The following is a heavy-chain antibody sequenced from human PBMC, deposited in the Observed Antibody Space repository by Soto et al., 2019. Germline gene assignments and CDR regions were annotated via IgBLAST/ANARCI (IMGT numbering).Heavy chain of an antibody. D-gene: IGHD6-13*01. CDR2: IKQDGSEK. J-gene: IGHJ5*02. CDR1: GFTFSSYW. Sequence: GGSLRLSCAASGFTFSSYWMSWVRQAPGKGLEWVANIKQDGSEKYYVDSVKGRFTISRDNAKNSLYLQMNSLRAEDTAVYYCARVPKKYSSSWYWWFDPWGQGTLVTVSS. CDR3: ARVPKKYSSSWYWWFDP. V-gene: IGHV3-7*03.